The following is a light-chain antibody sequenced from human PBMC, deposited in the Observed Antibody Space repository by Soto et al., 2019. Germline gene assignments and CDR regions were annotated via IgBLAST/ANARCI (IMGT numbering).Light chain of an antibody. CDR1: SRDVGGYNY. CDR3: SSYTSSSTWV. J-gene: IGLJ3*02. V-gene: IGLV2-14*01. CDR2: EVS. Sequence: SALTQPASVSGSPGQSITISCTRTSRDVGGYNYVSWYQQHPGKAPKLMIYEVSNRPSGVSNRFSGSKSGNTASLTCSGLQAEDEADYYCSSYTSSSTWVFGGGTKLTVL.